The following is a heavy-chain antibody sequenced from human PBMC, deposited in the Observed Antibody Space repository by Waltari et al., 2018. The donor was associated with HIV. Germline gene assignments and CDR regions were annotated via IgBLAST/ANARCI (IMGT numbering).Heavy chain of an antibody. V-gene: IGHV1-69*12. CDR3: ARDLPYSSSSSFWFDP. J-gene: IGHJ5*02. Sequence: QVQLVQSGAEVKKPGSSVKVSCNASGGTFSSYASSWVRKAPGQGLAWLGGIIPIFGTANYAQKFQGRVTITADESTSTAYMELSSLRSEDTAVYYCARDLPYSSSSSFWFDPWGQGTLVTVSS. D-gene: IGHD6-6*01. CDR2: IIPIFGTA. CDR1: GGTFSSYA.